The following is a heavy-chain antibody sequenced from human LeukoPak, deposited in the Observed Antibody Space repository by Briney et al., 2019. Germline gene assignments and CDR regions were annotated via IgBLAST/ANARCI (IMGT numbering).Heavy chain of an antibody. D-gene: IGHD6-25*01. V-gene: IGHV3-66*01. CDR2: IYSGGSST. J-gene: IGHJ4*02. CDR3: ARVKAAAGPIDY. CDR1: GFTVSTNY. Sequence: AGGSLRLSCTASGFTVSTNYMSWVRQAPGKGLEWVSVIYSGGSSTYYADSVKGRFTISRDNAKNTLYLQMNSLRAEDTAVYYCARVKAAAGPIDYWGQGTLVTVSS.